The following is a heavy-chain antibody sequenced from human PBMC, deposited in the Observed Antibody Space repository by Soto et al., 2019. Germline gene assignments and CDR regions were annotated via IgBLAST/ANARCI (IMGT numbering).Heavy chain of an antibody. CDR2: ISYDGSNK. V-gene: IGHV3-30-3*01. Sequence: GGSLRLSCAASGFTFSSYAMHWVRQAPGKGLEWVAVISYDGSNKYNADSVKGRFTISRDNSKNTLYLQMNSLRAEDTAVYYCARDVNDYVWGSYRFDYWGQGALVTVSS. D-gene: IGHD3-16*02. CDR1: GFTFSSYA. CDR3: ARDVNDYVWGSYRFDY. J-gene: IGHJ4*02.